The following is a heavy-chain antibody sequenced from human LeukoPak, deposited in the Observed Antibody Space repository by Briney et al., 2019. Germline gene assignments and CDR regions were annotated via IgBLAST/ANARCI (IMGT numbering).Heavy chain of an antibody. D-gene: IGHD3-10*01. Sequence: GESLKISCQVSGHIFTNYWIGWVRQMPGKGLESMGIIYPADSDTTYSPSFQGQVTISADKSINTVYLQWSSLKASDTAMYYCARQSRDGSKTRGYFFDYWGQGTLVTVSS. CDR3: ARQSRDGSKTRGYFFDY. J-gene: IGHJ4*02. CDR2: IYPADSDT. CDR1: GHIFTNYW. V-gene: IGHV5-51*01.